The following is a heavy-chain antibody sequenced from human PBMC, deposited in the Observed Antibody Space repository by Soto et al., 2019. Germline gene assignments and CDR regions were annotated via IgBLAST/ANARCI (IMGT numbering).Heavy chain of an antibody. D-gene: IGHD6-19*01. CDR3: AHGEYSSGWYPSFIVY. Sequence: EVQLLESGGGLVQPGGSLRLSCAASGFTFSCYAMSWVRQAPGKGLEWVSAISGSGGRTYYADSVKGRFTISRDNSKNSLYLQMNSLRAEDTAVYYCAHGEYSSGWYPSFIVYCGQGTLVTVSS. CDR1: GFTFSCYA. V-gene: IGHV3-23*01. J-gene: IGHJ4*02. CDR2: ISGSGGRT.